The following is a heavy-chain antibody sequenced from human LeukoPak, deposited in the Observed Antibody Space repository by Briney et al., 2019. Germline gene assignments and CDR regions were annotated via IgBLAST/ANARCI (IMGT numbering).Heavy chain of an antibody. CDR3: ARTGSWYYYFDY. CDR2: IYYTGST. J-gene: IGHJ4*02. Sequence: SETLSLTCAVYGGSFSGYYWSWIRQPPGKGLEWIGYIYYTGSTNYNPPLKSRVTISVDTSKNQFSLKLSSVTAADTAVYYCARTGSWYYYFDYWGQGALVTVSS. D-gene: IGHD6-13*01. V-gene: IGHV4-59*01. CDR1: GGSFSGYY.